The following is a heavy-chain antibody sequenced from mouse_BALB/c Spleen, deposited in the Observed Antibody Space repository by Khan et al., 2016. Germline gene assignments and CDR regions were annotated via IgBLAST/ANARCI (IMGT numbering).Heavy chain of an antibody. V-gene: IGHV1S136*01. CDR1: GYTFTPYI. CDR3: ARGDY. J-gene: IGHJ2*01. CDR2: VNPYTDGT. Sequence: VQLQQSGPVLVKPGTSVKMSCKASGYTFTPYIIHWAKQKPGQGLEWIGYVNPYTDGTQYNEKFKHKAPLTSDKSSSTAYMDLSSLTSDDSAVYYCARGDYWGQGTTLTVSS.